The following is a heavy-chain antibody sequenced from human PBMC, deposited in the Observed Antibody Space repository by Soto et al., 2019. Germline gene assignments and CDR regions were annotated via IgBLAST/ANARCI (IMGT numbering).Heavy chain of an antibody. CDR1: GFTFSSYS. CDR2: ISSSSSTI. D-gene: IGHD4-17*01. CDR3: ARLAVTTVAADFDP. Sequence: AASGFTFSSYSMNWVRQAPGKGLEWVSYISSSSSTIYYADSVKGRFTISRDNAKNSLYLQMNSLRDEDTAVYYCARLAVTTVAADFDPWGQGTLVTVSS. J-gene: IGHJ5*02. V-gene: IGHV3-48*02.